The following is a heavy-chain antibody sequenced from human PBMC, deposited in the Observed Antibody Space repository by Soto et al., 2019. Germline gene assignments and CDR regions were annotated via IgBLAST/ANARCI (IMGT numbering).Heavy chain of an antibody. Sequence: QVQLVQSGAEVKKPGASVKVSCKVSRYTLTELSMHWVRQAPGKGLEWMGGFDPEDGETIYAQKFQGRVTMTEDTSTDTAYMELSSLRSEDTAVYYCATDSLRYSGYDRSIRDYWGQGTLVTVSS. CDR1: RYTLTELS. D-gene: IGHD5-12*01. V-gene: IGHV1-24*01. CDR2: FDPEDGET. J-gene: IGHJ4*02. CDR3: ATDSLRYSGYDRSIRDY.